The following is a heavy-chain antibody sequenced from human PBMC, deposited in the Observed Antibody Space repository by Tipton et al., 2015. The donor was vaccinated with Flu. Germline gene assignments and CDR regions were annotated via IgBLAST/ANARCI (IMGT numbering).Heavy chain of an antibody. V-gene: IGHV1-8*01. D-gene: IGHD6-19*01. J-gene: IGHJ4*02. CDR3: ATGLSSGWV. CDR2: MKPSSGNV. CDR1: GYTFTSDD. Sequence: QVQLVQSGAEVKKPGASVKVSCETSGYTFTSDDINWARQATGQGPEWMGWMKPSSGNVGYAKKFQGRVALTRSTSISTAYMELRGLTSDDTAVYYFATGLSSGWVWGQGTLVTVSS.